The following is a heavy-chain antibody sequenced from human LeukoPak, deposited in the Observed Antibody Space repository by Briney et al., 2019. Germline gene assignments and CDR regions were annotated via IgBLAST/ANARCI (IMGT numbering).Heavy chain of an antibody. CDR2: ISSSSSYI. CDR3: ARGSFASMVRGVTDAHFDY. CDR1: GFTFSSYS. D-gene: IGHD3-10*01. J-gene: IGHJ4*02. Sequence: GGSLRLSCAASGFTFSSYSMNWVRQAPGKGLEWVSSISSSSSYIYYADSVKGRFTISRDNAKNSLYLQMNSLRAEDTAVYYCARGSFASMVRGVTDAHFDYWGQGTLVTVSS. V-gene: IGHV3-21*01.